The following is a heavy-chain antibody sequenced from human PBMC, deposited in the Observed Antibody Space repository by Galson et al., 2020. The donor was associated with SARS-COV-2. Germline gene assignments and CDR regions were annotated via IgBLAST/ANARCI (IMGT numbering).Heavy chain of an antibody. CDR3: ARAIRYYDFWSGYSTGDGMDV. CDR1: GGSISSGSYY. V-gene: IGHV4-61*02. J-gene: IGHJ6*02. D-gene: IGHD3-3*01. Sequence: SETLSLTCTVSGGSISSGSYYWSWIRQPAGKGLEWIGRIYTSVSTNYTPSLKSRVTISVDTSKNQFSLKLSSVTAADTAVYYCARAIRYYDFWSGYSTGDGMDVWGQGTTVTVSS. CDR2: IYTSVST.